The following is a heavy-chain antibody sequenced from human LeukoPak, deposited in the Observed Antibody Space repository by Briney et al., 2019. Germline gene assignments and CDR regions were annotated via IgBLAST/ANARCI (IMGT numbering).Heavy chain of an antibody. CDR1: GFTFSRYA. D-gene: IGHD4-17*01. CDR2: SWSGGKT. Sequence: GGSLRLSCAASGFTFSRYALVWVRQAPGKGLEWVSASWSGGKTLYADTVKGRFTISRDNSKNTLYLQMNSLRAEDTAVYFCGRDPNGDYVGAFEFWGHGTMVIVSS. J-gene: IGHJ3*01. V-gene: IGHV3-23*01. CDR3: GRDPNGDYVGAFEF.